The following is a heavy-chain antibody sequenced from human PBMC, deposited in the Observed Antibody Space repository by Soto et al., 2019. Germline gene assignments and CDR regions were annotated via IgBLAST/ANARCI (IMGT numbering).Heavy chain of an antibody. Sequence: GGSLRLSCAASGLTSGPYGMTWVRQAPGRGLEWVSTISGSGFSTHYAESVQGRFTISRDNSKNTMYLQMNSLRAEDTAVYYCAKDVNFDWSTFDYWGQGTLVTVSS. CDR2: ISGSGFST. D-gene: IGHD3-9*01. J-gene: IGHJ4*02. CDR3: AKDVNFDWSTFDY. CDR1: GLTSGPYG. V-gene: IGHV3-23*01.